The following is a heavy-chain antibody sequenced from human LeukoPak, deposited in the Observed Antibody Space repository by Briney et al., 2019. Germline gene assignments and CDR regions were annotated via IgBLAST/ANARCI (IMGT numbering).Heavy chain of an antibody. J-gene: IGHJ4*02. D-gene: IGHD6-19*01. Sequence: PGGSLRLSCAASGFTFSSYAMHWVRQAPGKGLERVAVISYDGSNKYYADSVKGRFTISRDNSKNTLYLQMNSLRAEDTAVYYCARDEGVPSYSSGCDYWGQGTLVTVSS. CDR2: ISYDGSNK. CDR3: ARDEGVPSYSSGCDY. CDR1: GFTFSSYA. V-gene: IGHV3-30*04.